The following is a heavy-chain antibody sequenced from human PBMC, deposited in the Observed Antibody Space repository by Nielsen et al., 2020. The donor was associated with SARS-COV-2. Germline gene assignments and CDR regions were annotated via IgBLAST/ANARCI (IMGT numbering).Heavy chain of an antibody. Sequence: ASVKVSCKVSGYALSKLSMNWVRQAPGQGLEWTGGFDPEVGERIYGQKFQGRVTMTDDTSTDTTYMELSSLRSEDTAVYYCATGPGKQLWLGLDLWGQGTLVTVST. CDR1: GYALSKLS. CDR3: ATGPGKQLWLGLDL. D-gene: IGHD5-18*01. V-gene: IGHV1-24*01. J-gene: IGHJ5*02. CDR2: FDPEVGER.